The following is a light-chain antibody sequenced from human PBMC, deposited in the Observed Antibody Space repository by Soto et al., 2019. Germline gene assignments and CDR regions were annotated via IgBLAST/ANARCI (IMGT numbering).Light chain of an antibody. Sequence: QSVLTQPPSVSAAPGQKVTISCSGSSSNIGGNSVSWYQQLPGAAPKLLVHSNNLRPSGVPERISGSKSGTSASLAISGLRSEDEAVYYCASWDDRLGAVIFGGGT. J-gene: IGLJ2*01. CDR3: ASWDDRLGAVI. V-gene: IGLV1-47*02. CDR1: SSNIGGNS. CDR2: SNN.